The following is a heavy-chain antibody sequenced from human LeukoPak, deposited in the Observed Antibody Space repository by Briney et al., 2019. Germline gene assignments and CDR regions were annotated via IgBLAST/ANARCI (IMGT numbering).Heavy chain of an antibody. Sequence: SETLSLTCTVSGGSITNYYWSWIRQTPGKGLEWIGHMYYSGSTNYNPFLKGRVTISVDTSKNQFSLTLSSVTAADAAVYYCARGGAVAYYYYMDVWGTGTMVT. V-gene: IGHV4-59*01. CDR3: ARGGAVAYYYYMDV. CDR1: GGSITNYY. CDR2: MYYSGST. D-gene: IGHD6-19*01. J-gene: IGHJ6*03.